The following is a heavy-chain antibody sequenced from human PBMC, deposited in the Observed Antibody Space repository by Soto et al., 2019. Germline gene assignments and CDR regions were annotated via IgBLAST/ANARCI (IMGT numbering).Heavy chain of an antibody. CDR3: ARPKGAAYSAFDI. J-gene: IGHJ3*02. D-gene: IGHD2-21*01. V-gene: IGHV3-74*01. CDR2: VNPEATIT. CDR1: GFTFGRHW. Sequence: EVQLVESGGGLVQPGGSLRLSCAASGFTFGRHWMHWIRQTPGEGLVSISRVNPEATITDYADSVRGRFTISSDNAKSTLYLEMHSLTAEDTGVYYCARPKGAAYSAFDIWGQVTKVTVSS.